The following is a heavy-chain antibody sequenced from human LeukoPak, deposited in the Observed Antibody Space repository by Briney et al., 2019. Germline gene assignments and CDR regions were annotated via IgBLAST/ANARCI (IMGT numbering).Heavy chain of an antibody. Sequence: SETLSLTCTVSGGSIGIYYWSWIRQPPGKGLEWIGYVYFDGSTTYNPSLKSRLTISVDTSKNQFSLRLNSVTAADTAVYYCARHQHSGRKHYYGMDVWGQGTTATV. CDR3: ARHQHSGRKHYYGMDV. CDR2: VYFDGST. CDR1: GGSIGIYY. D-gene: IGHD1-26*01. J-gene: IGHJ6*02. V-gene: IGHV4-59*08.